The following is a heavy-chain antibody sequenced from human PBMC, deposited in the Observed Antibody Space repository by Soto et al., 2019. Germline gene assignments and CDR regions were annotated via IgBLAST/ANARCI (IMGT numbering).Heavy chain of an antibody. J-gene: IGHJ4*02. V-gene: IGHV4-4*07. CDR1: GGSMSDYF. D-gene: IGHD3-16*01. CDR2: KSISGST. Sequence: KPSETLSLTCTVSGGSMSDYFWTWIRLPAGKRLEWIGRKSISGSTDYNPSLKGRASMSVDTSKNQFSLRLISVTAAGTALYYCARSLGSAAGWSFDVWGQGILVTVSS. CDR3: ARSLGSAAGWSFDV.